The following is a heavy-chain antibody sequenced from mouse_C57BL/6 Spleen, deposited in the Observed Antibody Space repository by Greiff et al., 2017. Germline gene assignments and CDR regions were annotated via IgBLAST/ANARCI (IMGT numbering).Heavy chain of an antibody. V-gene: IGHV1-53*01. CDR3: ARWVLLVEGYFDV. D-gene: IGHD1-1*01. CDR1: GYTFTSYW. Sequence: QVQLQQPGTELVKPGASVKLSCKASGYTFTSYWMHWVKQRPGQGLEWIGNINPSNGGTNYNEKFKSKATLTVDKSSSTAYMQLSSLTSEDSAVDYCARWVLLVEGYFDVWGTGTTVTVSS. CDR2: INPSNGGT. J-gene: IGHJ1*03.